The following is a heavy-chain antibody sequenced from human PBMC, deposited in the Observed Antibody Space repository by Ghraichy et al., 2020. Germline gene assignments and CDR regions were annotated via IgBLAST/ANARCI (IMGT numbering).Heavy chain of an antibody. Sequence: SETLSLTCTVSGGSISSSSYYWGWIRQPPGKGLEWIGSIYYSGSTYYNPSLKSRVTISVDTSKNQFSLKLSSVTAADTAVYYCARNWGTGSWGQGTLVTVSS. V-gene: IGHV4-39*01. CDR2: IYYSGST. CDR1: GGSISSSSYY. CDR3: ARNWGTGS. J-gene: IGHJ4*02. D-gene: IGHD7-27*01.